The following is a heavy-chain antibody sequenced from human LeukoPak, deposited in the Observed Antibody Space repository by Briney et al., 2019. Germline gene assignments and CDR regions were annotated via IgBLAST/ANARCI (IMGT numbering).Heavy chain of an antibody. Sequence: SETLSLTCTVSGGPIFSYYWSWIRQTAGKGLEWIGRLYPGVGTDYNPSLKSRVTMSVDTSKEQFALKLSAVTAADTAVYYCARLKFYDSTGYSPGHYMDVWGKGTTVTVSS. D-gene: IGHD3-22*01. CDR3: ARLKFYDSTGYSPGHYMDV. V-gene: IGHV4-4*07. CDR1: GGPIFSYY. CDR2: LYPGVGT. J-gene: IGHJ6*03.